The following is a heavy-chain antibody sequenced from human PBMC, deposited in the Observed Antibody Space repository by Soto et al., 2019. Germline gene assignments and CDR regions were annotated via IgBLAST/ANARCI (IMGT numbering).Heavy chain of an antibody. Sequence: SETLSLTCTVSGGSISSYYWSWIRQPPGKGLEWIGYIYYSGSTNYNPSLKSRVTISVDTSKNQFSLKLSSVTAADTAVYYCARHMWGVGTGSYYMDVWGKGTTVTVSS. CDR3: ARHMWGVGTGSYYMDV. D-gene: IGHD2-8*02. J-gene: IGHJ6*03. CDR2: IYYSGST. CDR1: GGSISSYY. V-gene: IGHV4-59*08.